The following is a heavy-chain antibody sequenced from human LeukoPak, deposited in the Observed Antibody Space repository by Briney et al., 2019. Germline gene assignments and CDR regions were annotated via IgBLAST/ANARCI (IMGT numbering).Heavy chain of an antibody. V-gene: IGHV1-18*01. Sequence: ASVKVSCKASGYIFTSYGISWVRQAPGQGLEWMGWISAYNGNTNYAQKVQGRVTMTTDTSTSTAYMELRSLRSDDTAVYYCAREVAVAGTVGTYYFDYWGQGTLVTVSS. CDR3: AREVAVAGTVGTYYFDY. CDR1: GYIFTSYG. D-gene: IGHD6-19*01. CDR2: ISAYNGNT. J-gene: IGHJ4*02.